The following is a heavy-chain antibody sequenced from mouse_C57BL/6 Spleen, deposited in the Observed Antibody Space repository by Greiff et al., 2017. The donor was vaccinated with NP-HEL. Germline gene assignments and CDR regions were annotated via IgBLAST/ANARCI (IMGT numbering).Heavy chain of an antibody. CDR3: ARDSGSIPYYFDY. Sequence: VQLQQSGAELVRPGTSVKLSCKASGYTFTSYWMHWVKQRPGQGLEWIGVIDPSASSPNYNHKFKGKATLTVDTSSSTAYMQLSSLTSEYSAGYYGARDSGSIPYYFDYWGQGTTLTVSA. CDR1: GYTFTSYW. CDR2: IDPSASSP. D-gene: IGHD1-1*01. V-gene: IGHV1-59*01. J-gene: IGHJ2*01.